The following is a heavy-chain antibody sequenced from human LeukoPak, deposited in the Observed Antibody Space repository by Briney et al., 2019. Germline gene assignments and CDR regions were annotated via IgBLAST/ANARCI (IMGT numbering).Heavy chain of an antibody. Sequence: ASVKVSCKASGYTFTGYYMHWVRQAPGQGLERMGRINPNSGGTNYAQKFQGRVTMTRDTSISTAYMELSRLRSDDTAVYYCARDMSPENSQIDYWGQGTLVTVSS. CDR3: ARDMSPENSQIDY. CDR2: INPNSGGT. D-gene: IGHD3-10*02. CDR1: GYTFTGYY. V-gene: IGHV1-2*06. J-gene: IGHJ4*02.